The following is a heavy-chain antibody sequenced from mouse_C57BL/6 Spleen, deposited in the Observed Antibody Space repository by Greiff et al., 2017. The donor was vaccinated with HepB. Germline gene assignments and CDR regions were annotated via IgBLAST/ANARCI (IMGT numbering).Heavy chain of an antibody. CDR3: ARDGPYHD. J-gene: IGHJ2*01. Sequence: EVKVEESGPGLVKPSQSLSLTCSVTGYSITSGYYWNWIRQFPGNKLEWMGYISYDGSNNYNPSLKNRISITRDTSKNQFFLKLNSVTTEDTATYYCARDGPYHDWGQGTTLTVSS. V-gene: IGHV3-6*01. D-gene: IGHD2-10*01. CDR2: ISYDGSN. CDR1: GYSITSGYY.